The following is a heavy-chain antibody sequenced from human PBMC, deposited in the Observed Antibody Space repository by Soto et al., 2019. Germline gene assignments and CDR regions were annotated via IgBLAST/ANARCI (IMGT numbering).Heavy chain of an antibody. CDR2: IKQDGSEK. CDR3: ARDSAYCRSTSCYLSYYYYMDV. J-gene: IGHJ6*03. Sequence: EVQVVESGGGLVQPGGSLRLSCAASGFTFSNHWMTWVRQAPGKGLEWVANIKQDGSEKYYVDSVKGRFTLSRDNAKNSLSLQMNSRRAEDTAVYYCARDSAYCRSTSCYLSYYYYMDVWGKGTTVTVSS. V-gene: IGHV3-7*01. CDR1: GFTFSNHW. D-gene: IGHD2-2*01.